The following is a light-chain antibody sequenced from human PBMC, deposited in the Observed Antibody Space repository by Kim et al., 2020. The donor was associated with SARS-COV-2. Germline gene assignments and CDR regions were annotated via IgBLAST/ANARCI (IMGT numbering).Light chain of an antibody. CDR2: GNS. V-gene: IGLV1-40*01. Sequence: SVLTQPPSVSGAPGQRVTISCTGSSSNIGAGYDVHWYQQLPGTAPKLLIYGNSARPSGVPDRFSGSKSGTSASLAITGLQAEDEADYYCQSYDSSLSGNWVFGGGTQLTVL. CDR1: SSNIGAGYD. CDR3: QSYDSSLSGNWV. J-gene: IGLJ3*02.